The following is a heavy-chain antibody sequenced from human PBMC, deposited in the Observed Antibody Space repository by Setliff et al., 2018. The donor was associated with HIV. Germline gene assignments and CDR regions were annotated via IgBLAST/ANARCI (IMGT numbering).Heavy chain of an antibody. V-gene: IGHV1-2*02. CDR2: IDPHTGGP. D-gene: IGHD5-12*01. J-gene: IGHJ4*02. Sequence: ASVKVSCKASGYTFTGHYMHWVRQAPGQGLQWMGWIDPHTGGPQYSQKFLGRVTMTRDTSISTVYMELTSLRSDDTAIYYCARDANYGSRGYDREYFDYWGQGTLVTVSS. CDR3: ARDANYGSRGYDREYFDY. CDR1: GYTFTGHY.